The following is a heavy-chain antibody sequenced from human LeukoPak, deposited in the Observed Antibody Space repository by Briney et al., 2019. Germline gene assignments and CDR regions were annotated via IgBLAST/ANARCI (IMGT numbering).Heavy chain of an antibody. CDR1: GFTFSGSA. CDR3: TPVVGDMVFTNAY. Sequence: GGSLRLSCAASGFTFSGSAMHWVRQASGKGLEWVGRIRSKPHNYATAYAASVKGRFTLSRDDSENTAFLQMNSLRTEDTAVYYCTPVVGDMVFTNAYWGQGTLVTVSS. CDR2: IRSKPHNYAT. D-gene: IGHD5/OR15-5a*01. J-gene: IGHJ4*02. V-gene: IGHV3-73*01.